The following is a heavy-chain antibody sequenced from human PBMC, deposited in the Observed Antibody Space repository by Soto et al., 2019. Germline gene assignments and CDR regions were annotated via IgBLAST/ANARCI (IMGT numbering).Heavy chain of an antibody. CDR1: GFSFSSYA. V-gene: IGHV3-33*03. CDR2: LWYDGSNQ. D-gene: IGHD3-3*01. J-gene: IGHJ4*02. CDR3: ATAIYDCWSGYLY. Sequence: QVQLVESGGGVVQPGTSLRLSCAASGFSFSSYAMHWVRQAPGKGLEWVAALWYDGSNQNYAESVKGRFTISRDNSKRTVYHQMNSLKAEDTAVYYCATAIYDCWSGYLYWGQGNLVTVSS.